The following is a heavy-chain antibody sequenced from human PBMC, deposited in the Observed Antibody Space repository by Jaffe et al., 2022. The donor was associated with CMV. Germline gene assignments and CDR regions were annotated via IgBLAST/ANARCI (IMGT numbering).Heavy chain of an antibody. J-gene: IGHJ4*02. Sequence: EVQLLESGGGLVQPGGSLRLSCAASGFTFSSYAMSWVRQAPGKGLEWVSAISGSGGSTYYADSVKGRFTISRDNSKNTLYLQMNSLRAEDTAVYYCAKGRWRCSSTSCYYPFDYWGQGTLVTVSS. CDR1: GFTFSSYA. V-gene: IGHV3-23*01. CDR2: ISGSGGST. D-gene: IGHD2-2*01. CDR3: AKGRWRCSSTSCYYPFDY.